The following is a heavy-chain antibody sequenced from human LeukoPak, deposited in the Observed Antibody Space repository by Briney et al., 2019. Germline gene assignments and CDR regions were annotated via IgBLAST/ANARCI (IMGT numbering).Heavy chain of an antibody. Sequence: ASVKVSCKASGYTFTSYDINWVRQATGQGLEWMGWMNPNSGNTGYAQKFQGRVTMTRNTSMSTAYMEPSSLRSEDTAVYYCARDGSGSGSYLSWFDPWGQGTLVTVSS. D-gene: IGHD3-10*01. CDR1: GYTFTSYD. CDR3: ARDGSGSGSYLSWFDP. V-gene: IGHV1-8*01. J-gene: IGHJ5*02. CDR2: MNPNSGNT.